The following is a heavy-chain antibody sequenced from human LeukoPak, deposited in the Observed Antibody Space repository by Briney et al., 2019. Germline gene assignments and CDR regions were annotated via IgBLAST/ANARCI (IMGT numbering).Heavy chain of an antibody. CDR2: ISSSSSYI. D-gene: IGHD3-22*01. CDR1: GLTFSSYS. Sequence: GGSLRLSCAASGLTFSSYSMNWVRQAPGKGLEWVSSISSSSSYIYYADSVKGRFTISRDNAKNSLYLQMNSLRAEDTAVYYCASDSVSPTYYYDSSGYGYWGQGTLVTVSS. CDR3: ASDSVSPTYYYDSSGYGY. V-gene: IGHV3-21*01. J-gene: IGHJ4*02.